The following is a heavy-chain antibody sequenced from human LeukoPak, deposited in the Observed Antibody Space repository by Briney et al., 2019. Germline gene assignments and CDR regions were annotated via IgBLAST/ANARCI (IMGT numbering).Heavy chain of an antibody. CDR1: GFTVSSNY. CDR2: ISGSGGST. D-gene: IGHD3-10*01. J-gene: IGHJ4*02. CDR3: AKQYYYGSGSQIDY. V-gene: IGHV3-23*01. Sequence: GGSLRLSCAASGFTVSSNYMSWVRQAPGKGLEWVSAISGSGGSTYYADSVKGRFTISRDNSKNTLYLQMNSLRAEDTAVYYCAKQYYYGSGSQIDYWGQGTLVTVSS.